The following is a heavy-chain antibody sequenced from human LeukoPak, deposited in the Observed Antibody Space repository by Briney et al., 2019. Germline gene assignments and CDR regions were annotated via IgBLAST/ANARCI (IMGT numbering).Heavy chain of an antibody. CDR3: ARGPGIAVAGVGVDY. Sequence: ASVKVSCKASVYTFTGYYIHWVRQAPGQGLEWMGWINPNSGGTNYAQKFQGRVTMTRDTSISTAYMELSRLRSDDTAVYYCARGPGIAVAGVGVDYWGQGTLVTVSS. CDR1: VYTFTGYY. D-gene: IGHD6-19*01. CDR2: INPNSGGT. V-gene: IGHV1-2*02. J-gene: IGHJ4*02.